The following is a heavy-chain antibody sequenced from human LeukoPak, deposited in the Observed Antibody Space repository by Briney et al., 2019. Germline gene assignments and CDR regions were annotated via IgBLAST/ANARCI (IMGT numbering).Heavy chain of an antibody. CDR1: GFTFSSYG. CDR2: IRYDGSNK. J-gene: IGHJ4*02. D-gene: IGHD6-6*01. V-gene: IGHV3-30*02. Sequence: GGSLRLSCAASGFTFSSYGMHWVRQAPGKGLEWVAFIRYDGSNKYYADSVKGRFTISRDNSKNTLYLQMNSLRAEDTAVYYCARGRDSSSSYPGYWGQGTLVTVSS. CDR3: ARGRDSSSSYPGY.